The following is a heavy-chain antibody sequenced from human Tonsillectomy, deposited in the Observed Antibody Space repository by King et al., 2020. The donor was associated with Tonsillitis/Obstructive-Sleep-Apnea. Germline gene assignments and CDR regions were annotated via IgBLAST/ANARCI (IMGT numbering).Heavy chain of an antibody. D-gene: IGHD1-26*01. J-gene: IGHJ4*02. CDR3: TKEWGLMSFDY. CDR2: IRSKAYGGTT. CDR1: GFTFGDYA. Sequence: VQLVESGGGLVQPGRSLRLSCTASGFTFGDYAMSWVRQAPGKGLEWVGFIRSKAYGGTTEYAASVKGRFTISRDDSNSIAYLQMNSLKTEDTAVYYCTKEWGLMSFDYWGQGTLVTVSS. V-gene: IGHV3-49*04.